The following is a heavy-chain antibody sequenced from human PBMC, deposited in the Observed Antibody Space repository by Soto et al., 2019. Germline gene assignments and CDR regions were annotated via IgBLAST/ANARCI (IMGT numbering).Heavy chain of an antibody. V-gene: IGHV3-33*01. CDR2: IWYDGSNK. J-gene: IGHJ4*02. CDR3: ARDVRRYCSGGSCSYFDY. D-gene: IGHD2-15*01. CDR1: GFTFSSYG. Sequence: QVQLVESGGGVVQPGRSLRLSCAASGFTFSSYGMHWVRQAPGKGLEWVAVIWYDGSNKYYADSVKGRFTISRDNSKNTLYLQMKSLRAEDTAVYYCARDVRRYCSGGSCSYFDYWGQGTLVTVSS.